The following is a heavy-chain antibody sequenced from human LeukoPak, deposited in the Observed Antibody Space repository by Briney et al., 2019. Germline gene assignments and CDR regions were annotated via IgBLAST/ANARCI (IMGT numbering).Heavy chain of an antibody. V-gene: IGHV3-11*06. CDR2: IGSSGGHT. CDR3: ARGGYQYNWFDP. J-gene: IGHJ5*02. Sequence: GGSLRPSCAASAFTFSDSYMSWIRQAPGKGLEWVSYIGSSGGHTNYADSVKGRFTISRDNAKNSLFLQLNSLRAEDTAVYYCARGGYQYNWFDPWGQGTLVTVSS. CDR1: AFTFSDSY. D-gene: IGHD2-2*01.